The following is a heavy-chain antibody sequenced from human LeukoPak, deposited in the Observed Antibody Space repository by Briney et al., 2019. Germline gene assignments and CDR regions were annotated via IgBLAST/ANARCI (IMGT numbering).Heavy chain of an antibody. CDR2: ITSTSSST. V-gene: IGHV3-23*05. CDR1: GFTFSSYA. Sequence: GGSLRLSCGASGFTFSSYAMHWVRQAPGKGLEWVSSITSTSSSTFYADSVKGRFTISRDNSKKTLHLQMNSVRAEDTAVYYCAKGGVTLMQGFDYWGQGTLVTVSS. J-gene: IGHJ4*02. CDR3: AKGGVTLMQGFDY. D-gene: IGHD3-22*01.